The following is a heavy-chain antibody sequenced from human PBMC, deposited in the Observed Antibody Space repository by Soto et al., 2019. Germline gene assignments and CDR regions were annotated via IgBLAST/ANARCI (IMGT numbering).Heavy chain of an antibody. V-gene: IGHV3-21*01. J-gene: IGHJ4*02. Sequence: EVQLVESGGGLVKPGGSLRLSCAASGFTFSSYSMNWVRQAPGKWLEWVSSISSASTSIYYADSVKGRFTISRDNAKNSLSLQMNSMGAEDTAVYYCARARGSATGSEDYWGQGTLVTVSS. CDR3: ARARGSATGSEDY. CDR1: GFTFSSYS. CDR2: ISSASTSI. D-gene: IGHD2-15*01.